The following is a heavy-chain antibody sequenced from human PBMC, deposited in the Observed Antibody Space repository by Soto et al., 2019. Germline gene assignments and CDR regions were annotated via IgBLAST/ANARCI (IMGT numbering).Heavy chain of an antibody. D-gene: IGHD1-1*01. V-gene: IGHV4-59*01. CDR3: ASWKHNWIEP. CDR1: GGSISSYY. CDR2: IYYSGST. J-gene: IGHJ5*02. Sequence: SETLSLTCTVSGGSISSYYWSWIRQPPGKGLEWIGYIYYSGSTNYNPSLKSRVTISVDTSKNQFSLKLSSVTAADTAVYYCASWKHNWIEPWGQGSLLSV.